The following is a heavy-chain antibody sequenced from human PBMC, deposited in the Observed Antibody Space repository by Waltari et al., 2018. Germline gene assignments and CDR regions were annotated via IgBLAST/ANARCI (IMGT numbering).Heavy chain of an antibody. CDR3: ARAILPRGYDFDY. J-gene: IGHJ4*02. V-gene: IGHV4-34*01. CDR1: GGSFSGYY. Sequence: QVQLQQWGAGLLKPSETLSLTCAVYGGSFSGYYWSWIPQPPGKGLEWSGEINHSGSTNYNPSLKSRVTISVDTSKNQFSLKLSSVTAADTAVYYCARAILPRGYDFDYWGQGTLVTVSS. D-gene: IGHD5-12*01. CDR2: INHSGST.